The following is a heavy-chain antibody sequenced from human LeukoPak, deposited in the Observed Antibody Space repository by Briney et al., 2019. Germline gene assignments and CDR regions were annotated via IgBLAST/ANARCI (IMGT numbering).Heavy chain of an antibody. J-gene: IGHJ4*02. CDR3: ARGFLEWNLDY. Sequence: GGSLRLSCAASGFTFSSYSMNWVRQAPGKGLEWVSSISSSSSYIYYADSVKGRFTISRDNAKNSLYLQMNSLRAEDTAVYHCARGFLEWNLDYWGQGTLVTVSS. CDR1: GFTFSSYS. CDR2: ISSSSSYI. D-gene: IGHD3-3*01. V-gene: IGHV3-21*01.